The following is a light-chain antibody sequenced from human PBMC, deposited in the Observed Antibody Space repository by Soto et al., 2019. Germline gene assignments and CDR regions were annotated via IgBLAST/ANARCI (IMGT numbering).Light chain of an antibody. V-gene: IGLV2-14*01. CDR3: SSYTSRSTLYV. J-gene: IGLJ1*01. Sequence: QSALTQPASVSGSPGQSITVSCTGTSSDNGGYNYVSWYQQHPGKAPKLMVYEVTTRPSGVSDRLAGSMSVNTASLTIAGLQADDEGYYYCSSYTSRSTLYVFRTGTKLTVL. CDR2: EVT. CDR1: SSDNGGYNY.